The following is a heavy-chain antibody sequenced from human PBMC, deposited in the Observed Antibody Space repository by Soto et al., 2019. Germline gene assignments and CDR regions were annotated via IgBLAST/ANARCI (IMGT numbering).Heavy chain of an antibody. Sequence: PSETLSLTCAVSGGSISSGGYSWSWIRQPPGKGLEWIGYIYHSGSTNYNPSLKSRVTISVDTSKNQFSLKLSSVTAADTAVYYCARRYGYSFDYWGQGTLVTVSS. CDR3: ARRYGYSFDY. J-gene: IGHJ4*02. CDR2: IYHSGST. V-gene: IGHV4-61*08. CDR1: GGSISSGGYS. D-gene: IGHD5-18*01.